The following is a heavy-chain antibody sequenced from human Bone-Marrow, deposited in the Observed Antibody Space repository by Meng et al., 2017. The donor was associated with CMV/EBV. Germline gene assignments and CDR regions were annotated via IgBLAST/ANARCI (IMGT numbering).Heavy chain of an antibody. Sequence: GESLKISCAASGFTFSGYAMSWVRQAPGKGLEWVSSISSSSTYIYSADSVKGRFTISRDNAKNSLYLQMNSLRAEDTAVYYCARDSRRFGELSPLGWGQGTLVTVSS. V-gene: IGHV3-21*01. CDR3: ARDSRRFGELSPLG. D-gene: IGHD3-10*01. J-gene: IGHJ4*02. CDR1: GFTFSGYA. CDR2: ISSSSTYI.